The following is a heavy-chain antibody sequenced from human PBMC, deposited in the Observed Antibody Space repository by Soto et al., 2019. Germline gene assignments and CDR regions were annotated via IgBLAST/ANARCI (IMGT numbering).Heavy chain of an antibody. Sequence: GGSLRLSCAASGFTFSSYWMSWVRQAPGKGLEWVANIKQDGSEKYYVDSVKGRFTISRDNAKNSLYLQMNSLRAEDTAVYYCARVPIAARDYYYYGMDVWGQGTTVTVSS. CDR3: ARVPIAARDYYYYGMDV. V-gene: IGHV3-7*03. CDR2: IKQDGSEK. J-gene: IGHJ6*02. CDR1: GFTFSSYW. D-gene: IGHD6-6*01.